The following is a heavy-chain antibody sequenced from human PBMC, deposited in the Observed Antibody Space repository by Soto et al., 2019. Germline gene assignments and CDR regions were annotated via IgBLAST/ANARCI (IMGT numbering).Heavy chain of an antibody. D-gene: IGHD3-10*01. CDR1: GFMFSSYA. CDR3: AKTFFSGSGSYRGWFDP. Sequence: EVQLLESGGGLVQFGGSLRLSCAASGFMFSSYAMTWVRQAPGKGLEWVSVISGSGDNTYYADSVKGRFTISRDSSKDTLYLQMNSLRADDTAVYYCAKTFFSGSGSYRGWFDPWGQGTQVTVSS. V-gene: IGHV3-23*01. CDR2: ISGSGDNT. J-gene: IGHJ5*02.